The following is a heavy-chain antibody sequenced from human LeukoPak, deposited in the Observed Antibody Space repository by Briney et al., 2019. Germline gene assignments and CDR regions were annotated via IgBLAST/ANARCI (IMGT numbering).Heavy chain of an antibody. CDR2: IRYDGSNK. D-gene: IGHD3-22*01. J-gene: IGHJ5*02. CDR1: GFTFSSYG. Sequence: SGGSLRLSCAASGFTFSSYGMHWVRQAPGKGLEWVAFIRYDGSNKYYADSVKGRFTISRDNSKNTLYLQMNSLSAEDTAVYYCAKLSSGYYNNWFDPWGQGTLVTVSS. CDR3: AKLSSGYYNNWFDP. V-gene: IGHV3-30*02.